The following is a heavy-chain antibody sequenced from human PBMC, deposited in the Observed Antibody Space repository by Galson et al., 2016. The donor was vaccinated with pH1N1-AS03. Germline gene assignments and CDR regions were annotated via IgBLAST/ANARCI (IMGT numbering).Heavy chain of an antibody. J-gene: IGHJ5*01. D-gene: IGHD3-22*01. Sequence: SLRLSCAASGFTFSNYEMNWVRQAPGKGLEWVSYISNSGTTVHYADSVKGRFTISSDNAKNSLYLQLSSRRAEHTAACYCARDPTYATSSYYYPHFDSWGQGTLVTVSS. CDR2: ISNSGTTV. V-gene: IGHV3-48*03. CDR3: ARDPTYATSSYYYPHFDS. CDR1: GFTFSNYE.